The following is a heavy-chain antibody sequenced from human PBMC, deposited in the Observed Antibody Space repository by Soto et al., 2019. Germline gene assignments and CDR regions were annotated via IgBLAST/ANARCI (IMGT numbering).Heavy chain of an antibody. CDR1: GFTFSSYG. CDR2: ISYDGSNK. CDR3: AKERGSSSWFDY. D-gene: IGHD6-13*01. Sequence: QVQLVESGGGVVQPGRSLRLSCAASGFTFSSYGMHWVRQAPGKGLEWVAVISYDGSNKYYADSVKGRFTISRDNSKNKLYLQMNSLRAEDTAVYYCAKERGSSSWFDYWGQGTLVTVSS. J-gene: IGHJ4*02. V-gene: IGHV3-30*18.